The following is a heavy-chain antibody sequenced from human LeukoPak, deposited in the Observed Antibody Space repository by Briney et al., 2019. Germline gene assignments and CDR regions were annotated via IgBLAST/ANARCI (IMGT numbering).Heavy chain of an antibody. Sequence: SVKVSCKASGGTFSSYAISWVRQAPGQGLEWMGGIIPIFGTANYAQKFQGRVTITTDESTSTAYMELSSLRSEDTAVYYCARALSGVVIADYYYMDVWGKGTTVTVSS. CDR1: GGTFSSYA. CDR2: IIPIFGTA. V-gene: IGHV1-69*05. J-gene: IGHJ6*03. CDR3: ARALSGVVIADYYYMDV. D-gene: IGHD3-22*01.